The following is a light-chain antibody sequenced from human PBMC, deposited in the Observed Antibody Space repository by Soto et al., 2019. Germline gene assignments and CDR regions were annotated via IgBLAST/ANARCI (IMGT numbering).Light chain of an antibody. CDR1: RSNIGNNP. V-gene: IGLV1-44*01. Sequence: QSVLTQPPSASGTPGQRVTISCSGSRSNIGNNPVNWYQQLPGAAPKLLIYSNNQRPSGVPDRFSGSTSGTSASLAISGLQSEDEADYYCAAWDDSLNVYVFGPGTKLTVL. J-gene: IGLJ1*01. CDR3: AAWDDSLNVYV. CDR2: SNN.